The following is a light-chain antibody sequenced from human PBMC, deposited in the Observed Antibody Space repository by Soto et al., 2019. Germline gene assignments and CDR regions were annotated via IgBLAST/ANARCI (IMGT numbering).Light chain of an antibody. Sequence: QSVLTQPPSASATPGQTVTISCSGRYSNIGSNFVSWYQRLPGTAPKLLIYSINQRPSGVPDRFSGSKSGTSASLTISGLQSEAGADYFCSSWDDSLDGPVFGGGTKVTVI. CDR1: YSNIGSNF. V-gene: IGLV1-44*01. CDR3: SSWDDSLDGPV. J-gene: IGLJ3*02. CDR2: SIN.